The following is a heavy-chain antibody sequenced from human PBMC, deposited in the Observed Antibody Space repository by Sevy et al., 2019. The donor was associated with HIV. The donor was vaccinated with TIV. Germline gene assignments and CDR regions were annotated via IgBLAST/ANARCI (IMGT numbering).Heavy chain of an antibody. CDR2: ISWNSGSI. J-gene: IGHJ6*02. V-gene: IGHV3-9*01. CDR1: GFTFDDYA. D-gene: IGHD3-10*01. CDR3: AKDISSGSGGYYGMDV. Sequence: GGSLRLSCAASGFTFDDYAMHWVRQAPGKGLEWVSGISWNSGSIGYADSVKGRFTISRDNAKNSLYLQMNSLRAEDTALYYCAKDISSGSGGYYGMDVWGQGTTVTVSS.